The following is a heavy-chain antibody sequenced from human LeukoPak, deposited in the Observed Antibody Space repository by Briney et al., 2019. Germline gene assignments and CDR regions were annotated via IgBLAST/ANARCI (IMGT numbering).Heavy chain of an antibody. V-gene: IGHV4-39*07. CDR1: GGSISSTSDY. J-gene: IGHJ5*02. D-gene: IGHD3-10*01. Sequence: SETLSLTCTVSGGSISSTSDYWGWIRQPPGEGLEWIGSVYYSGITYYNPSLKSRVAISVDTSKNQFSLKLISVTAADTAVYYCARGGRNYYGTGSYKTRFDPWGQGTLVTVSS. CDR2: VYYSGIT. CDR3: ARGGRNYYGTGSYKTRFDP.